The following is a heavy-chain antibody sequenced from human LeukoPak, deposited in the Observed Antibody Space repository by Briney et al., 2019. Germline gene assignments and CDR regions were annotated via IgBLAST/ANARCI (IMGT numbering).Heavy chain of an antibody. V-gene: IGHV3-7*03. CDR1: GFTFSSYW. CDR3: ARDLRWELLPDAFDI. Sequence: GGSLRLSCAASGFTFSSYWMSWVRQAPGKGLEWVANIKQDGSEKYYVDSVKGRFTISRDNAKNSLYLQMNSLRAEDTAVYYCARDLRWELLPDAFDIRGQGTMVTVSS. CDR2: IKQDGSEK. D-gene: IGHD1-26*01. J-gene: IGHJ3*02.